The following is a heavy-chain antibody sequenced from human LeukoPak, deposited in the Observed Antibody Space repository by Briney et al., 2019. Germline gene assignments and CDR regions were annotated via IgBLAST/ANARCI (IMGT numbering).Heavy chain of an antibody. V-gene: IGHV1-69*01. CDR1: GGTFSSYA. CDR2: IIPIFGTA. J-gene: IGHJ5*02. D-gene: IGHD2-2*02. CDR3: ATEGAAAAILWVNWFDP. Sequence: GASVKVSCKASGGTFSSYAISWVRQAPGQGLEWMGGIIPIFGTANYAQKFQGRVTITADESTSTAYMELSSLRSEDTAVYYCATEGAAAAILWVNWFDPWGQGTPVTVSS.